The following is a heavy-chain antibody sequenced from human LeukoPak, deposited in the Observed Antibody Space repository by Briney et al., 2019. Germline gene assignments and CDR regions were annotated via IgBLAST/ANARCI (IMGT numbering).Heavy chain of an antibody. D-gene: IGHD3-10*01. V-gene: IGHV3-48*03. CDR2: ISSSGSTI. J-gene: IGHJ4*02. Sequence: PGGSLRLSCAASGFTFSSYEMNWIRQAPGKGLEWVSYISSSGSTIYYADSVKGRFTISRDNAKNSLYLQMNSLRAEDTAVYYCARDRLWFGELFDYWGQGTLVTVFS. CDR3: ARDRLWFGELFDY. CDR1: GFTFSSYE.